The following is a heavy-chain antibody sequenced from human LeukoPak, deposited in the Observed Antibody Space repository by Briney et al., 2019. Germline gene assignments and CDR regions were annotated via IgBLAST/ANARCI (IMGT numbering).Heavy chain of an antibody. D-gene: IGHD3-10*01. Sequence: ASVKVSCKASGYTFTSYGITWVRQAPGQGLEWMGWITPYNSNTNYAQNFQGRVAMTADTSTNTAYMELRSLRFDDMGVYYCARVIIRGLIGDYXXXGXXVXVSS. CDR1: GYTFTSYG. J-gene: IGHJ4*02. V-gene: IGHV1-18*03. CDR2: ITPYNSNT. CDR3: ARVIIRGLIGDY.